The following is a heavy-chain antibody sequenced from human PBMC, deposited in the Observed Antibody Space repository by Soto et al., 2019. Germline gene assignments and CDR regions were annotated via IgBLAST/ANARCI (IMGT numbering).Heavy chain of an antibody. CDR2: ISYDGSNK. Sequence: GGSLRLSCAASGFTFSSYAMHWVRQAPGKGLEWVAVISYDGSNKYYADSVKGRFTISRDNSKNTLYLQMNSLRAEDTAVYYCAREDCSSTSCLASYPGDNWFDPWGQGTLVTVSS. CDR1: GFTFSSYA. D-gene: IGHD2-2*01. J-gene: IGHJ5*02. V-gene: IGHV3-30-3*01. CDR3: AREDCSSTSCLASYPGDNWFDP.